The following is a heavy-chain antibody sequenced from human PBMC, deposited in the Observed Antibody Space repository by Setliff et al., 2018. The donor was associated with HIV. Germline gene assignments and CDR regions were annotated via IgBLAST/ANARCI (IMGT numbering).Heavy chain of an antibody. D-gene: IGHD3-10*01. J-gene: IGHJ4*02. Sequence: ASVKVSCKASGYTFTGYYMHWVRQAPGQGLEWMGWLNPRSGGSDYAQRFQGRVTMTRDTSISTAYMEVSSLRSDDTAVYYCAREGSPIYYFDYWSQGTLVTVSS. CDR2: LNPRSGGS. CDR3: AREGSPIYYFDY. V-gene: IGHV1-2*02. CDR1: GYTFTGYY.